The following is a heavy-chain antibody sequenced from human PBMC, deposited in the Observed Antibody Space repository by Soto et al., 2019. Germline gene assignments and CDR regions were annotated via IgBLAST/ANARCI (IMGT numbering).Heavy chain of an antibody. CDR2: IYYTGTT. J-gene: IGHJ5*02. Sequence: SETLSLTCTVSGGSISSYYWSWIRQPPGKGLEWIGYIYYTGTTTYNPSIKSRVTISVDTSKNQSSLKLSSVTAADTAVYYCAREGSSSWYSNWFDPWGQGTLVTVS. V-gene: IGHV4-59*12. CDR3: AREGSSSWYSNWFDP. CDR1: GGSISSYY. D-gene: IGHD6-13*01.